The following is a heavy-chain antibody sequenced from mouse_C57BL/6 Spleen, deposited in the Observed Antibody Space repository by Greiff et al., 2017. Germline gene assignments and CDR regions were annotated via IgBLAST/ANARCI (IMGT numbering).Heavy chain of an antibody. J-gene: IGHJ4*01. CDR1: GYSITSGYY. V-gene: IGHV3-6*01. Sequence: EVKLQESGPGLVKPSQSLSLTCSVTGYSITSGYYWNWIRQFPGNKLEWMGYISYDGSNNYNPSLKNRISITRDTSKNQFFLKLNSVTTEDTATNYCARERDYYGYYAMDYWGQGTSVTVSS. CDR2: ISYDGSN. D-gene: IGHD1-1*01. CDR3: ARERDYYGYYAMDY.